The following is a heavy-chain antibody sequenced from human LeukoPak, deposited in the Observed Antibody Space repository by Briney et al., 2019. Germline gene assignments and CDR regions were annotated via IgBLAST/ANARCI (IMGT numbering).Heavy chain of an antibody. CDR3: AIKLIGVALAWFDP. CDR2: IIPIFGTA. D-gene: IGHD3-3*01. V-gene: IGHV1-69*05. J-gene: IGHJ5*02. Sequence: GASVKVSCKASGGTFSGYAISRVRQAPGQGLEWMGGIIPIFGTANYAQKFQGRVTITTDESASTAYMELSSLRSEDTAVYYCAIKLIGVALAWFDPWGQGTLVTVSS. CDR1: GGTFSGYA.